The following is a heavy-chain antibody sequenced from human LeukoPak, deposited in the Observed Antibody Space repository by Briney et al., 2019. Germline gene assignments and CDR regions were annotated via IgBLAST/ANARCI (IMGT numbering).Heavy chain of an antibody. D-gene: IGHD1-14*01. CDR3: ARTINYYYGMDV. CDR2: IHYGGRT. Sequence: SETLSLTCTVSGDFINNVGYHWTWIRQHPEKGLEWIGSIHYGGRTKNNPSLQSRFTISMDTSKNQFSLKLSSVTAADTAVYYCARTINYYYGMDVWGQGTTVTVSS. V-gene: IGHV4-31*03. J-gene: IGHJ6*02. CDR1: GDFINNVGYH.